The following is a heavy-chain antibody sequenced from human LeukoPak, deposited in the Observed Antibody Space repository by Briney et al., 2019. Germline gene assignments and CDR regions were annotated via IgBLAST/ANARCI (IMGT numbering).Heavy chain of an antibody. D-gene: IGHD2-2*01. Sequence: PSETLSLTCTVSGGSVNSGSYHWSWIRQPPGKGLEWIGYIYYSGNTNYNPSLKSRVTISVDTSKNQFSLKLSSVTAADTAVYYCARGDCSSTSCYLGYWGQGTLVTVSS. CDR3: ARGDCSSTSCYLGY. V-gene: IGHV4-61*01. CDR1: GGSVNSGSYH. CDR2: IYYSGNT. J-gene: IGHJ4*02.